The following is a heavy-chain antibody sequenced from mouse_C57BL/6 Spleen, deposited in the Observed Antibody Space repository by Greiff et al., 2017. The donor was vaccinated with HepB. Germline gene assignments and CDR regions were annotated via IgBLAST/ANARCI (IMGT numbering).Heavy chain of an antibody. CDR3: ARGDRNYSDYYAMDY. J-gene: IGHJ4*01. D-gene: IGHD2-5*01. V-gene: IGHV1-52*01. CDR2: IDPSDSET. CDR1: GYTFTSYW. Sequence: VQLQQPGAELVRPGSSVKLSCKASGYTFTSYWMHWVKQRPIQGLEWIGNIDPSDSETHYNQKFKDKATLTVDKSSSTAYMQLSSLTSEDSAVYYCARGDRNYSDYYAMDYWGQGTSVTVSS.